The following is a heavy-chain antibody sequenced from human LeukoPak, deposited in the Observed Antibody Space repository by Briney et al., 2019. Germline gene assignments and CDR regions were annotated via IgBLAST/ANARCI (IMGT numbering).Heavy chain of an antibody. D-gene: IGHD4-17*01. Sequence: KPSETLSLTCTVSGGSISSYLWRWLRQPPGKGLEWIGYVSNSGSTNYNPSLKSRVTISIDTSRNQLSLRLTSVTAADTAVYYCARRNYGDYDHYFDYWGQGTLVTVSS. V-gene: IGHV4-59*08. CDR2: VSNSGST. CDR1: GGSISSYL. CDR3: ARRNYGDYDHYFDY. J-gene: IGHJ4*02.